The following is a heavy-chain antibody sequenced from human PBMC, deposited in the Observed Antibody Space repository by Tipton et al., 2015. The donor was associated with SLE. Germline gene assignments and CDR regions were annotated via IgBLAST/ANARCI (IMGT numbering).Heavy chain of an antibody. J-gene: IGHJ5*02. CDR3: ARGDLVAEPYPSLTYFDP. D-gene: IGHD2-2*01. Sequence: TLSLTCTVSGDSISSDGYYWSWIRQHPGKGLEWIGYIHYSGSALYNPSLKSRVTMSVDTSKNQFSLKLSSVTAADTAVYYCARGDLVAEPYPSLTYFDPWGQGTLVTVSS. CDR1: GDSISSDGYY. CDR2: IHYSGSA. V-gene: IGHV4-31*03.